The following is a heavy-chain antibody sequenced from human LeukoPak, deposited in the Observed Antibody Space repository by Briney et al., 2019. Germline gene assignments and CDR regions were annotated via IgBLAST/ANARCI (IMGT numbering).Heavy chain of an antibody. CDR3: ARALCDSSRCEYYAYMDV. Sequence: ASVKVSCKASGYTFTSYDINWVRQATGQGLEWMGWMNPKSGNTGHAQKFQGRVSITRDTSISTAYKELSSLRSEDTAVYYCARALCDSSRCEYYAYMDVWGEGTTVTVSS. CDR2: MNPKSGNT. J-gene: IGHJ6*03. D-gene: IGHD3-3*01. V-gene: IGHV1-8*03. CDR1: GYTFTSYD.